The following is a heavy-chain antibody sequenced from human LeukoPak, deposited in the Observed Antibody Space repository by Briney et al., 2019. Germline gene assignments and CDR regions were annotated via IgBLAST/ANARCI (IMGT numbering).Heavy chain of an antibody. CDR1: AGSISSNSYY. V-gene: IGHV4-39*01. CDR2: TYYSSST. Sequence: SETLSLTCTVSAGSISSNSYYWGWIRQPPGEGLEWIGYTYYSSSTYYNPSLKSRVTISVDTSKNQFSLMLNSVTAADTAVYYCATPGRIAVAGQFDYWGQGTLVAVSS. D-gene: IGHD6-19*01. CDR3: ATPGRIAVAGQFDY. J-gene: IGHJ4*02.